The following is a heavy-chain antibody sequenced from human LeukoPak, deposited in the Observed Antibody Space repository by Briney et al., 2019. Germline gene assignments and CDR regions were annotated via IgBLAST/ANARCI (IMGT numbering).Heavy chain of an antibody. CDR2: VYYNGNT. CDR1: GDSISSSSYY. Sequence: SETLSLTCTVSGDSISSSSYYWGWIRQPPGKGLEWIGDVYYNGNTNNNPSLKSRVTIALDTSKNQFSLRLKSVTAADTAVYYCARDRSGTYDWGPGILGTVSP. D-gene: IGHD1-26*01. J-gene: IGHJ4*02. V-gene: IGHV4-61*01. CDR3: ARDRSGTYD.